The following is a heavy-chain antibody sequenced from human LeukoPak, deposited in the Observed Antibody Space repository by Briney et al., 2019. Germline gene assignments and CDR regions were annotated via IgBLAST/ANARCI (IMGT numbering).Heavy chain of an antibody. J-gene: IGHJ4*02. CDR2: ISSSNSYL. CDR3: ARAVDYYDSSGYYRPYFDY. Sequence: GGSLRLSCAASGFTFSSYSMNWVREAPGKGLEWVSSISSSNSYLYYADSVKGRFTLSRDNAKNSLYLQMNSLRAEDTAVYYCARAVDYYDSSGYYRPYFDYWGQGTLVTVSS. V-gene: IGHV3-21*01. CDR1: GFTFSSYS. D-gene: IGHD3-22*01.